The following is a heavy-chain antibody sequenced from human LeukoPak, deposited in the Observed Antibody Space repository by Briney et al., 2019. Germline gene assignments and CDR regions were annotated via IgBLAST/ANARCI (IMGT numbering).Heavy chain of an antibody. V-gene: IGHV4-4*08. CDR3: ARDAVYYGSGSYWDYYYYMDV. D-gene: IGHD3-10*01. CDR1: GGSISSYY. Sequence: SETLSLTCTVSGGSISSYYWSWIRQPPGKGLEWIGRIYTSGSTNYNPSLKSRVTISVDTSKNQFSLKLSSVTAADTAVYYCARDAVYYGSGSYWDYYYYMDVWGKGTTVTISS. J-gene: IGHJ6*03. CDR2: IYTSGST.